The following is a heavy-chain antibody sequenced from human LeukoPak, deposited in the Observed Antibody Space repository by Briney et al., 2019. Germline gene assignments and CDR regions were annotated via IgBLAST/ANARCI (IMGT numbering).Heavy chain of an antibody. V-gene: IGHV3-21*01. D-gene: IGHD1-1*01. CDR1: GFTFSSYS. J-gene: IGHJ4*02. CDR3: ARGFPIHSTQETD. CDR2: ISSSSSYI. Sequence: GGSLRLSCAASGFTFSSYSMNWVRQAPGKGLEWVSSISSSSSYIYYADSVKGRFTISRDNAKNSLYLQMNSLRAEDTAVYYCARGFPIHSTQETDWSQGTLVTVSS.